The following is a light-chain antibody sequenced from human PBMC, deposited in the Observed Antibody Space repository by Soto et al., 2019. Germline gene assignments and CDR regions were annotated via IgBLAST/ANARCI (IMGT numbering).Light chain of an antibody. J-gene: IGKJ3*01. V-gene: IGKV1-33*01. Sequence: DIQMTQSPSSLSASVGDRVTITCQASQDISNNLNWYQQKPGKAPKLQIYDASNLEAGVPSRFSGSGSGTDFTFTVSSLQPEDFAAYYCQQYDNLHFTFGPGTKVDIK. CDR2: DAS. CDR1: QDISNN. CDR3: QQYDNLHFT.